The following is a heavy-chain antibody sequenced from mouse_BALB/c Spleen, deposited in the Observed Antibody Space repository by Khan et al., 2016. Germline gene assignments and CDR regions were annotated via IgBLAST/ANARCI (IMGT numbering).Heavy chain of an antibody. CDR3: ARWLDAMDY. J-gene: IGHJ4*01. Sequence: QLEESGPGLVKPSQSLSLTCTVTGYSITSDYAWNWIRQFPGNKLEWMGYITYSGTTTYNPSLKSRISITRDTSTNQFFLQLNSVTTEDTATYYCARWLDAMDYWGQGTSVTVSS. CDR1: GYSITSDYA. D-gene: IGHD2-2*01. CDR2: ITYSGTT. V-gene: IGHV3-2*02.